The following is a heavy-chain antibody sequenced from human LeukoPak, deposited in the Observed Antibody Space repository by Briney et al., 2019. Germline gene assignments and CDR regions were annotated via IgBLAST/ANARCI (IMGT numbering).Heavy chain of an antibody. D-gene: IGHD2-2*01. CDR2: INPNGSDT. CDR1: GYNFPAYF. V-gene: IGHV1-2*06. J-gene: IGHJ4*02. Sequence: ASVKVSCKTAGYNFPAYFVHWVRQAPGQGLEWMGRINPNGSDTNYAQKFQGRVTMASDTSISTAYMELSSLISDDTAVYYCARVGFTTSWSNFDYWGQGTLVTVSS. CDR3: ARVGFTTSWSNFDY.